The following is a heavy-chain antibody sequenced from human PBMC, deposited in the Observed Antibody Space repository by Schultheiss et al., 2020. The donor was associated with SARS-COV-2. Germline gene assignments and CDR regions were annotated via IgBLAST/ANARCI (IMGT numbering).Heavy chain of an antibody. J-gene: IGHJ6*02. CDR1: GFSLSNARMG. V-gene: IGHV2-26*01. CDR3: ARMIAVAGFDYYYGMDV. Sequence: SGPTLVKPTQTLTLTCTVSGFSLSNARMGVSWIRQPPGKALEWLAHIFSNDEKSYSTSLKSRLTISKDTSKSQVVLTMTNMDPVDTATYYCARMIAVAGFDYYYGMDVWGQGTTVTVSS. D-gene: IGHD6-19*01. CDR2: IFSNDEK.